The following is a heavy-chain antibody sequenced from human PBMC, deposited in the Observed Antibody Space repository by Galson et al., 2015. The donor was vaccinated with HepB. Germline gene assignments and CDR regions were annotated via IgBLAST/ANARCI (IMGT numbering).Heavy chain of an antibody. CDR3: AANRGAHSSGYYYNWYFDL. CDR1: GFTFTSSA. V-gene: IGHV1-58*01. J-gene: IGHJ2*01. CDR2: IVVGSGNT. Sequence: SVKVSCKASGFTFTSSAVQWVRQARGQRLEWIGWIVVGSGNTNYAQKFQERVTITRDMSTSTAYMELSSLRSEDTAVYYCAANRGAHSSGYYYNWYFDLWGRGTLVTVSS. D-gene: IGHD3-22*01.